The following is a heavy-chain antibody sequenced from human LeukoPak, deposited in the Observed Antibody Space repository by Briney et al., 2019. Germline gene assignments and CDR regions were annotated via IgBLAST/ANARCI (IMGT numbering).Heavy chain of an antibody. D-gene: IGHD3-10*02. J-gene: IGHJ6*04. CDR3: AELGITMIGGV. V-gene: IGHV3-30*02. CDR2: IRYDENDK. CDR1: GFTFSNDG. Sequence: GGFLRLSCAATGFTFSNDGMHCVSQAPGKGMEWEAFIRYDENDKSYAESVKGRFTISRDTSRNTLYLQMNSLRAEGTAVYYCAELGITMIGGVWGKGTTVTISS.